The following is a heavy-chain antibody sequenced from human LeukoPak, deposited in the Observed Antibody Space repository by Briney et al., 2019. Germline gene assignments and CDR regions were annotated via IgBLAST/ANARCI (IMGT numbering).Heavy chain of an antibody. V-gene: IGHV4-39*07. D-gene: IGHD2-21*02. J-gene: IGHJ2*01. CDR3: ASAYCGGDCTPYWYFDL. Sequence: SETLSLTCTVSGGSISSSSYYWGWIRQPPGKGLEWIGSIFYSGSTYYNPSLKSRVTISVDTSKNQFSLKLSSVTAADTAVYYCASAYCGGDCTPYWYFDLWGRGTLVTVSS. CDR2: IFYSGST. CDR1: GGSISSSSYY.